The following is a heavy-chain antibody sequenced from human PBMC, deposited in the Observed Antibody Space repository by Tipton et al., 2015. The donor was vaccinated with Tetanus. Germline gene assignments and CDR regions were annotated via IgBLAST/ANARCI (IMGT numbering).Heavy chain of an antibody. Sequence: QLVQSGPEVKKPGASVKVSCKASGYTFTSYDINWVRQATGQGLEWMGWMNPNSGNTGYAQKFQGRVSMTRNTSISTAYMELSSLRSEDTAVYYCARRVYDSEETRIDYWGQGTLVTVSS. J-gene: IGHJ4*02. CDR1: GYTFTSYD. CDR2: MNPNSGNT. V-gene: IGHV1-8*01. CDR3: ARRVYDSEETRIDY. D-gene: IGHD3-22*01.